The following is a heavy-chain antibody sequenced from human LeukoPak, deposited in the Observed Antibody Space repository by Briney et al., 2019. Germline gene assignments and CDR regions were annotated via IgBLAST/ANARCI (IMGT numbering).Heavy chain of an antibody. CDR2: INTNTGNP. Sequence: ASVKVSCKASGYTFTSYAMNWVRQAPGQGLEWMGWINTNTGNPTYAQGFTGRFVFSLDTSVSTAYLQISSLKAEDTAVYYCARDFRLRYYDSSTHNNWFDPWGQGTLVTVSS. D-gene: IGHD3-22*01. CDR3: ARDFRLRYYDSSTHNNWFDP. J-gene: IGHJ5*02. CDR1: GYTFTSYA. V-gene: IGHV7-4-1*02.